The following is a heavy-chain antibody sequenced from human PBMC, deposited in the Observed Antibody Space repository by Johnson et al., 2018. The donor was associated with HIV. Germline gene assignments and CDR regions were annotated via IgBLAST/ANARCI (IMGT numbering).Heavy chain of an antibody. Sequence: QVRLVESGGGVVKPGKSLTLSCVSSGLSFSNLGIHWVRQAPGKRPEWVAGISFDGNIKQYAYSVNGRYTISRDNSKHTLYLQMNSLRPEDTSVYYCAKGRSGTTSSIAAFDIWGQGTMVTVSS. V-gene: IGHV3-30*18. D-gene: IGHD1-7*01. CDR2: ISFDGNIK. J-gene: IGHJ3*02. CDR1: GLSFSNLG. CDR3: AKGRSGTTSSIAAFDI.